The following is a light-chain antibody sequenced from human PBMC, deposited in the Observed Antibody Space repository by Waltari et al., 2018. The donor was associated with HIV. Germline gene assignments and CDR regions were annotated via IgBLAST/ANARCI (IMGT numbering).Light chain of an antibody. V-gene: IGLV2-14*01. J-gene: IGLJ1*01. CDR3: ISWTSSTTLV. Sequence: QSALTQPASVSGSPGQSITISCTGTNSAFGSYDFVSWYQQYPGKAPRLIISDVRNRTSGSSSRFSGAKYGYTASLTSSGRRAEDEADYFCISWTSSTTLVFGTGTKVTVL. CDR1: NSAFGSYDF. CDR2: DVR.